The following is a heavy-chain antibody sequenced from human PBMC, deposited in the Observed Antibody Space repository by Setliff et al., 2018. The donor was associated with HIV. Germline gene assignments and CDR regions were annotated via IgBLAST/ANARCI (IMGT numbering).Heavy chain of an antibody. CDR2: INPNSGGT. CDR3: ARGGLATGAFDI. Sequence: ASVKVSCKASGSTFIGDYMHWVRQAPGQGLEWMGWINPNSGGTNFAQKFQGRVTMTRDTSISTAYMELSRLRSDDTAVYYCARGGLATGAFDIWGQGTMVTVSS. D-gene: IGHD5-12*01. V-gene: IGHV1-2*02. CDR1: GSTFIGDY. J-gene: IGHJ3*02.